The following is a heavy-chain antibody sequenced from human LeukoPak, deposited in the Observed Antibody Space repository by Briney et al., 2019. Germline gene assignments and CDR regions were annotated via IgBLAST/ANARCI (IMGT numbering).Heavy chain of an antibody. V-gene: IGHV3-11*04. CDR3: ARCEWHYYHYYMDV. D-gene: IGHD3-3*01. CDR1: GFTFGDYY. CDR2: ISSSDSPI. J-gene: IGHJ6*03. Sequence: GGSLRLSCAASGFTFGDYYMSWIRQAPGKGLEWVSYISSSDSPIYYADSVRGRFTISRDNAKNSLFLQMNSLGAEDTAVYYCARCEWHYYHYYMDVWGKGTTVTVSS.